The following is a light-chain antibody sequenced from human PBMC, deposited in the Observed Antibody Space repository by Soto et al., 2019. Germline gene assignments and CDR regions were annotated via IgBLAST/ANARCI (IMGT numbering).Light chain of an antibody. J-gene: IGKJ4*01. CDR1: QDIASY. CDR3: QQYYSYPLT. Sequence: AIQLTQSPSSLSASIGDRVTITCRASQDIASYLAWYQQKPGNAPKLLIYAASTLHSGVPSRFSGSGSGTDFTLTISCLQSEDFATYYCQQYYSYPLTFGGGTKVEIK. V-gene: IGKV1-8*01. CDR2: AAS.